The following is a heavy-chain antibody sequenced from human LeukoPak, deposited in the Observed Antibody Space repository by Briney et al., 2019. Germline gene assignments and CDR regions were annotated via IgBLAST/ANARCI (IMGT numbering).Heavy chain of an antibody. CDR1: GYTFTGYY. V-gene: IGHV1-2*02. D-gene: IGHD2-15*01. Sequence: ASVKVSCKASGYTFTGYYMHWVRQAPGQGLEWMGWINPNSGGTNYAQKFQGRVTMTRDTCSSTVYMELSRLRSDDTAVYYCASEFGYCSGGSCYCDPTEYFQHWGQGTLVTVSS. CDR2: INPNSGGT. J-gene: IGHJ1*01. CDR3: ASEFGYCSGGSCYCDPTEYFQH.